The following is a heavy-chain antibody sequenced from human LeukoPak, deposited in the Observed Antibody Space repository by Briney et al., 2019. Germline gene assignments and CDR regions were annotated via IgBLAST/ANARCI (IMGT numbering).Heavy chain of an antibody. J-gene: IGHJ4*02. V-gene: IGHV3-43*01. CDR2: VNWHGTT. CDR1: GFIFEDYT. CDR3: AKDLTYESSGSVIDH. Sequence: GGSLRLSCAASGFIFEDYTMHWVRQVPGKTLEWVSLVNWHGTTYYADSLKGRFTISRDNSKNSLYLQMDSLRTEDTAFYYCAKDLTYESSGSVIDHWGPGTLVTVSS. D-gene: IGHD3-22*01.